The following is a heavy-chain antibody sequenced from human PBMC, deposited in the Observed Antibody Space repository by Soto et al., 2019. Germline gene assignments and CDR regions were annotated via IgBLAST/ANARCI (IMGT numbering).Heavy chain of an antibody. J-gene: IGHJ4*02. D-gene: IGHD5-12*01. CDR2: IDNSGST. CDR1: GGSVSSGSYY. CDR3: ARADIVNTGFFDY. Sequence: QVQLQESGPGLVKPSETLSLTCTVSGGSVSSGSYYWRWLRQPPGKGLEWIGHIDNSGSTKYNPSLKSRVTISADTSKNNFSLKLSSVTAADTAVFYCARADIVNTGFFDYWGQGTLVTVSS. V-gene: IGHV4-61*01.